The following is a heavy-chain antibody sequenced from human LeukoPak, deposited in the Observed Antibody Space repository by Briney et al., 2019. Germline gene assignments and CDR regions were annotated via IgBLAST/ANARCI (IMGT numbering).Heavy chain of an antibody. D-gene: IGHD3-22*01. J-gene: IGHJ4*02. Sequence: PGGSLRLSCAASGVTFSSYAMSWVRQAPGKGLEWVSAISGSGGSTYYADSVKGRFTISRDNSKNTLYLQMHSVGAEDTAVYYCAKSFDNSGFSPFDYWGQETLVTVSS. CDR3: AKSFDNSGFSPFDY. CDR2: ISGSGGST. V-gene: IGHV3-23*01. CDR1: GVTFSSYA.